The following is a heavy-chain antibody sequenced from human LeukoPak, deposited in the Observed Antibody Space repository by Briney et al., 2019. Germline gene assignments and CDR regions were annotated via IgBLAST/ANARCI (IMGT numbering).Heavy chain of an antibody. D-gene: IGHD3-22*01. V-gene: IGHV3-23*01. CDR3: ARGENLYDSSGYSSDY. Sequence: GGSLRLSCAASGFTFSSYAMAWVRQAPGKGLEWVSTISGGPGTTYYADSVKGRLTISRDNFRDMVYLQMNSLRAEDTAVYYCARGENLYDSSGYSSDYWGQGTLVTVSS. CDR1: GFTFSSYA. CDR2: ISGGPGTT. J-gene: IGHJ4*02.